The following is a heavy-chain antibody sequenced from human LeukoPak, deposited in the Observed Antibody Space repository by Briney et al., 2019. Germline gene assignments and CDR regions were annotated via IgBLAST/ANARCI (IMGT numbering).Heavy chain of an antibody. CDR1: GFTFDDYA. CDR3: ARDRCSGSYGSCYYYYYYMDV. J-gene: IGHJ6*03. Sequence: GGSLRLSCAASGFTFDDYAMHWVRQAPGKGLEWVSYISSSGSTIYYADSVKGRFTNSRDNAKNSLYQQMNSLRAEDTAVYYCARDRCSGSYGSCYYYYYYMDVWGKGTTVTVSS. V-gene: IGHV3-11*04. D-gene: IGHD1-26*01. CDR2: ISSSGSTI.